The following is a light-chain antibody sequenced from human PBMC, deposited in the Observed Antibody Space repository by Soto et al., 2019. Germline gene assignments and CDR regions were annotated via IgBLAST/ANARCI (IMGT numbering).Light chain of an antibody. Sequence: QSALTQPPSASGSPGRSVTISCTGTRSDIGDSNFVSWYQQHPGEAPKLLIYEVTNRPSGVSDRFSGSKSGNTASLSIYGLQAEDEADYYCSSYTSTSTLVFGGGTKLTVL. V-gene: IGLV2-14*01. CDR3: SSYTSTSTLV. CDR1: RSDIGDSNF. CDR2: EVT. J-gene: IGLJ2*01.